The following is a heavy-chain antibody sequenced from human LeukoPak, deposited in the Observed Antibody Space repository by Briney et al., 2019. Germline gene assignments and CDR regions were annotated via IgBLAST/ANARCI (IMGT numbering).Heavy chain of an antibody. Sequence: GGSLRLSCAASGFTFGDYDMHWFRQPPGRGLQWVSLITGDGGTTSYAGSVKGRFTISRDNSKNSLYLHMNSLRTEDTALYYCAKGHFGAGHYWGQGTLVTASS. CDR3: AKGHFGAGHY. CDR2: ITGDGGTT. D-gene: IGHD3-3*01. J-gene: IGHJ4*02. V-gene: IGHV3-43*02. CDR1: GFTFGDYD.